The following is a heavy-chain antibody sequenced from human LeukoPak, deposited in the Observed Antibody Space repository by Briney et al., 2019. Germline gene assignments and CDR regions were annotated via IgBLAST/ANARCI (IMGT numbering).Heavy chain of an antibody. D-gene: IGHD2-15*01. CDR1: GGSISSYY. Sequence: SQTLSLTCTVSGGSISSYYWTWVRQPPRKGMEWVGYIYYSGNTNRKPSLKSRVTISVDTTKSQFSLKLSSVTAADTAVYYCACLSSTGGRAFDIWGQGTMVTVSS. CDR2: IYYSGNT. J-gene: IGHJ3*02. CDR3: ACLSSTGGRAFDI. V-gene: IGHV4-59*08.